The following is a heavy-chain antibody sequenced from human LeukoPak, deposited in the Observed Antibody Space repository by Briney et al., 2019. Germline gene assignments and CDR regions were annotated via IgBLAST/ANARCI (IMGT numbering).Heavy chain of an antibody. D-gene: IGHD5-18*01. CDR3: ARQRQLWLRGEFDY. V-gene: IGHV4-61*10. CDR2: INHSGST. Sequence: SETLSLTCTVSGGSISSGSYSWNWIWQPAGKGLEWIGEINHSGSTNYNPSLKSRVTISVDTSKNQFSLKLSSVTAADTAVYYCARQRQLWLRGEFDYWGQGTLVTVSS. J-gene: IGHJ4*02. CDR1: GGSISSGSYS.